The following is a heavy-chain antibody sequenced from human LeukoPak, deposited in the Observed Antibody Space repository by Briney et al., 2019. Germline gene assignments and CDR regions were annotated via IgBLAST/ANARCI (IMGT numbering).Heavy chain of an antibody. CDR1: GFTFSSYA. V-gene: IGHV3-23*01. J-gene: IGHJ4*02. CDR2: ISGSGENT. Sequence: PGGSLRLSCAASGFTFSSYAMSWVRQAPGKGLEWVSAISGSGENTCYADSVKGRFTISRDNSKNTLYLQMNSLRAGDTAVYYCALLMMYAIDFDSWGQGTLVTVSS. CDR3: ALLMMYAIDFDS. D-gene: IGHD2-8*01.